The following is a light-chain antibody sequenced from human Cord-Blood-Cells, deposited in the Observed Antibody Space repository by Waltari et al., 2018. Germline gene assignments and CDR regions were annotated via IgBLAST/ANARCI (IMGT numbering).Light chain of an antibody. CDR2: DVS. Sequence: QSALTQPASVSGSPGQSITISCTGTSSDVGGSNYFSWYQQHPGKAPKRMIYDVSNRPSGVSNRCSGSKSGNTASLTISGLQAEDEADYYCSSYTSSSLVVFGGGTKLTVL. J-gene: IGLJ2*01. CDR1: SSDVGGSNY. CDR3: SSYTSSSLVV. V-gene: IGLV2-14*01.